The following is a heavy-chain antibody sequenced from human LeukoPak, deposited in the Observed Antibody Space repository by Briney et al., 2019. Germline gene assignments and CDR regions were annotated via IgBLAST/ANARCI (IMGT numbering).Heavy chain of an antibody. Sequence: SETLSLTCAVYGGSFSGCYWSWIRQPPGKGLEWIGEINHSGSTSYNPSLKSRVTISVDTSKNQFSLKLSSVTAADTDVYYCARVGVAYYYGSGSYYNPSYYYGMDVWGKGTTVTVSS. V-gene: IGHV4-34*01. CDR1: GGSFSGCY. CDR3: ARVGVAYYYGSGSYYNPSYYYGMDV. D-gene: IGHD3-10*01. J-gene: IGHJ6*04. CDR2: INHSGST.